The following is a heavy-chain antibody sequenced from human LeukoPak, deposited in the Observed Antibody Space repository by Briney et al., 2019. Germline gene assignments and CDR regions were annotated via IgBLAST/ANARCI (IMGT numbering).Heavy chain of an antibody. Sequence: PSETLSLTCTVSGGSISSHYWSWIRQPPGKGLEWIGYIYYSGSTNYNPPLKSRVTISVDTSKNQFSLKLSSVTAADTAVYYCARARIYYDEKSPMDVWGKGTTVTVSS. D-gene: IGHD3-22*01. CDR2: IYYSGST. V-gene: IGHV4-59*11. CDR1: GGSISSHY. J-gene: IGHJ6*03. CDR3: ARARIYYDEKSPMDV.